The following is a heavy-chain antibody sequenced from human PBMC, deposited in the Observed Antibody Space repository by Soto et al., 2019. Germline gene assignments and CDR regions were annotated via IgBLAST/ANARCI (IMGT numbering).Heavy chain of an antibody. J-gene: IGHJ6*02. V-gene: IGHV1-2*02. D-gene: IGHD3-10*01. CDR2: INPNSGGT. CDR3: AREPNSYGSGSYYWGWNYYGMDV. CDR1: GYTFTGYY. Sequence: ASVKVSCKASGYTFTGYYMHWVRQAPGQGLEWMGWINPNSGGTNYAQKFQGRVTMTRDTSISTAYMELIRLRSDDTAVYYCAREPNSYGSGSYYWGWNYYGMDVWGQGTTVTVSS.